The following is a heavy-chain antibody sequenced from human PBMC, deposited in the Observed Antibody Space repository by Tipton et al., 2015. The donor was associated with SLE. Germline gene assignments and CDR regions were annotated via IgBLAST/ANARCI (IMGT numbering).Heavy chain of an antibody. CDR1: SGSFSGYY. Sequence: TLSLTCAVYSGSFSGYYWSWIRQPPGKGLEWFGEINYSGSTNYNPSLESRVTMSMDTSKNQFSLNLRSVTAADTAVYYCARLSPLWFGEYNDYWGQGTLVTVTS. D-gene: IGHD3-10*01. J-gene: IGHJ4*02. V-gene: IGHV4-34*01. CDR2: INYSGST. CDR3: ARLSPLWFGEYNDY.